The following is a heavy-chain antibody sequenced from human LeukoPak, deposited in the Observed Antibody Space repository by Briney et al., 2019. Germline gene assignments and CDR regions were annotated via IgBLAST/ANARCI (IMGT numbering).Heavy chain of an antibody. CDR2: IYYSGST. J-gene: IGHJ3*02. CDR1: GVYISSYY. D-gene: IGHD5-24*01. V-gene: IGHV4-59*01. CDR3: AGRLWRRDGYNLSAFDI. Sequence: PSETLSLTCTVSGVYISSYYWNWIRQPPGKGLEWIGYIYYSGSTNYNPSLKSRVTISVDTSKNQFSLKLSFVTAADTAVYYCAGRLWRRDGYNLSAFDIWGQGTMVTVSS.